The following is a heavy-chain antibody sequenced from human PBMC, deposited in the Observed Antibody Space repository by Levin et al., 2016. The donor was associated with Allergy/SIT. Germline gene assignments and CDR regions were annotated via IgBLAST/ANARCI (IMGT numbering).Heavy chain of an antibody. CDR2: IYYSGST. CDR3: GRRFFGVGFDT. V-gene: IGHV4-39*02. D-gene: IGHD3-10*01. CDR1: GGSISSSPYW. J-gene: IGHJ5*02. Sequence: SETLSLTCTVSGGSISSSPYWWGWIRQTPGKGLEWIGTIYYSGSTYYNPSLRSRTTISADTSKNHFSLTLNSVTAADTAVYFCGRRFFGVGFDTWGQGTLVTVSS.